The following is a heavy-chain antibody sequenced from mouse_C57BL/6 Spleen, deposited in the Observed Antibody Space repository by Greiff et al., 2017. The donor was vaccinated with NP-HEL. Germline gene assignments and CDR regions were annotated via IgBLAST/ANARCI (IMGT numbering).Heavy chain of an antibody. CDR3: AIKAAQATGLAY. V-gene: IGHV1-74*01. Sequence: QVQLQQPGAELVKPGASVKVSCKASGYTFTSYWMHWVKQRPGQGLEWIGRIHPSDSDTNYNQKFKGKATLTVDKSSSTAYMQLSSLTSEDAAVYYCAIKAAQATGLAYWGQGTLVTVSA. CDR1: GYTFTSYW. J-gene: IGHJ3*01. CDR2: IHPSDSDT. D-gene: IGHD3-2*02.